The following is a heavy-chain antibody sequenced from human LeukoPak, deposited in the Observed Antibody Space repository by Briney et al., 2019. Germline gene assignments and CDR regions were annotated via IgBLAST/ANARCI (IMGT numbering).Heavy chain of an antibody. CDR3: ARGGVGALPRRDAFDI. V-gene: IGHV3-30*03. CDR2: ISYDGSNT. D-gene: IGHD1-26*01. J-gene: IGHJ3*02. CDR1: GFTFNTYV. Sequence: GGSLRLSCAGSGFTFNTYVMHWVRQAPGKGLEWVAVISYDGSNTYYADSVKGRFTISRDNSKNTLYLQMNSLGPEDTAVYYCARGGVGALPRRDAFDIWGQGTMVTVSS.